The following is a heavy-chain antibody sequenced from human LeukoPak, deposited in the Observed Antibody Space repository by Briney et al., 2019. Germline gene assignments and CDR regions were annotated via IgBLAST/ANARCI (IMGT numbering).Heavy chain of an antibody. V-gene: IGHV3-23*01. CDR2: ISGSGGST. J-gene: IGHJ4*02. Sequence: GGSLRLSCAASGFTFSSYAMSWGRQAPGEGLEWVSTISGSGGSTYYADSVKGRFTISRDNSKNTLYLQMNSLRAEDTAVYYCAIPWGYCSGGSCSFPNYFDYWGQGTLVTVSS. CDR3: AIPWGYCSGGSCSFPNYFDY. CDR1: GFTFSSYA. D-gene: IGHD2-15*01.